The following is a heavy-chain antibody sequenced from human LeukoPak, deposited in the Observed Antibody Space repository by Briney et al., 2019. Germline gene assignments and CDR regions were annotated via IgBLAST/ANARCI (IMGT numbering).Heavy chain of an antibody. CDR2: IYPGDSDT. J-gene: IGHJ4*02. CDR3: ARLSPGVGATAEF. V-gene: IGHV5-51*01. CDR1: GYSFTTYW. Sequence: GESLKISCKGFGYSFTTYWIGWVRQMPGKGLEWMAIIYPGDSDTRYSPSFQGQVTISADKSISTAYLQWSSLKASDTAIYYCARLSPGVGATAEFWGQGTLVTVSS. D-gene: IGHD1-26*01.